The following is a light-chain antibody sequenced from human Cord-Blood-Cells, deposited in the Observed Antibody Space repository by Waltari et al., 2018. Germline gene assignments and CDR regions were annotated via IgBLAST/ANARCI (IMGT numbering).Light chain of an antibody. CDR2: AAS. V-gene: IGKV1-39*01. CDR1: QSISSY. CDR3: QQSYSTSIT. J-gene: IGKJ5*01. Sequence: DIHTTQSPSSLSASVGDRVTITCRASQSISSYLNWYQQKPGKAPKLLIYAASSLQSGVPSRFSGSGSGTDFTLTISSLQPEDFATYYCQQSYSTSITFGQGTRLEIK.